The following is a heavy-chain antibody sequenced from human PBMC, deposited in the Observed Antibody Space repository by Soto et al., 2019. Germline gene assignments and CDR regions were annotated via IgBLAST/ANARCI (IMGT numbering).Heavy chain of an antibody. V-gene: IGHV1-18*01. J-gene: IGHJ4*02. CDR2: ISAYTGNT. Sequence: ASVKVSCKAYGYTFRTYGLSWVRQAPGQGLEWMGWISAYTGNTVYTQRFKGRLTLATDTSTGTAYMELRSLRLDDTAVYYCARDFYESSGYCDYWGRGTLVTVSS. D-gene: IGHD3-22*01. CDR1: GYTFRTYG. CDR3: ARDFYESSGYCDY.